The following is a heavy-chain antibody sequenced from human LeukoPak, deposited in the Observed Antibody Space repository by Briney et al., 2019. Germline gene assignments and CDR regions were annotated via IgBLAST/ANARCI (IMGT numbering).Heavy chain of an antibody. D-gene: IGHD1-1*01. CDR3: TTDAGTTARVDY. CDR1: GFTFSSYG. V-gene: IGHV3-15*01. Sequence: GGSLRLSCAASGFTFSSYGMHWVRQAPGKGLEWVGRIKSKTDGGTTDYAAPVKGRFTISRDDSKNTLYLQMNSLKTEDTAVYYCTTDAGTTARVDYWGQGTLVTVSS. CDR2: IKSKTDGGTT. J-gene: IGHJ4*02.